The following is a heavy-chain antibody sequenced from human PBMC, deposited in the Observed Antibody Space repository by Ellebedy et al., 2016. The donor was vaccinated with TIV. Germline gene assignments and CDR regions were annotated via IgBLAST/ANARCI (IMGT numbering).Heavy chain of an antibody. J-gene: IGHJ4*02. CDR1: GFTFRSYG. CDR2: ISGSGGGI. Sequence: GESLKISCAASGFTFRSYGMSWVRQAPGRGLEWVSTISGSGGGIYYTDSVKGRFTISRDNSKNTLYLQMNSLRAGDTAIYYCARLRYFGSGSYSDYWGQGTLVTVSS. D-gene: IGHD3-10*01. CDR3: ARLRYFGSGSYSDY. V-gene: IGHV3-23*01.